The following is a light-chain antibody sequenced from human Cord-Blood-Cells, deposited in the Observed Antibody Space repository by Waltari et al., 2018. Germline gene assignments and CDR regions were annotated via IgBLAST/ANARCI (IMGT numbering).Light chain of an antibody. CDR2: SNN. V-gene: IGLV1-44*01. CDR3: AAWDDSLNGWV. Sequence: QSVLTQPPSASGTPGQRVTISCSGSSSNSGSNTVNWYHQLPGPAPKLLIYSNNQRPSGVPDRFSGSKSGTSASLAISGLQSEDEAEYYCAAWDDSLNGWVFGGGTKLTVL. J-gene: IGLJ3*02. CDR1: SSNSGSNT.